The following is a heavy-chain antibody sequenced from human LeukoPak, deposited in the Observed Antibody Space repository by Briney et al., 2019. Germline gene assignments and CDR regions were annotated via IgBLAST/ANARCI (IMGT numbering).Heavy chain of an antibody. CDR2: IYYSGST. V-gene: IGHV4-59*08. CDR3: ARRDYGDYTGIFDY. J-gene: IGHJ4*02. D-gene: IGHD4-17*01. Sequence: SETLSLTCTVSGGSISSYYWSWIRQPPGKGLEWIWYIYYSGSTNYNPSLKSRVTISVDTSKNQFSLKLSSVTAADTAVYYCARRDYGDYTGIFDYWGQGTLVTVSS. CDR1: GGSISSYY.